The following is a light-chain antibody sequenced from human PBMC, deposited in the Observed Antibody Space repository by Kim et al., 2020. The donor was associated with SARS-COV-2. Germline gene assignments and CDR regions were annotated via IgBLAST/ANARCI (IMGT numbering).Light chain of an antibody. Sequence: SSVQLTCTLSTGPSNYFIAWHQQQPGKDPRFLMKVERSGSYNRGGGVPDRFSGSRSGADRYLIICDPHAEDEADYYCETWDSNIQVFGGGTQLTVL. CDR3: ETWDSNIQV. J-gene: IGLJ3*02. CDR1: TGPSNYF. CDR2: VERSGSY. V-gene: IGLV4-60*03.